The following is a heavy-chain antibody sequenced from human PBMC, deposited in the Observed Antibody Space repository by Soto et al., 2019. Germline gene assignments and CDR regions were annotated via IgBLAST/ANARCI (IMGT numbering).Heavy chain of an antibody. V-gene: IGHV1-69*13. Sequence: EASVKVSCKASVGTFSSYAISWVRQAPGQGLEWMGGIIPIFGTANYAQKFQGRVTITADESTSTAYMELSSLRSEDTAVYYCGRSTGYYYYYYGMDVWGQGTTVTVSS. CDR3: GRSTGYYYYYYGMDV. D-gene: IGHD2-2*01. CDR2: IIPIFGTA. J-gene: IGHJ6*02. CDR1: VGTFSSYA.